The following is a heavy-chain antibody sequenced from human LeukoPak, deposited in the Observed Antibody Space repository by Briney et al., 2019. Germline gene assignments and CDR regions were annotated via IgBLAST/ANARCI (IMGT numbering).Heavy chain of an antibody. D-gene: IGHD3-3*01. V-gene: IGHV3-7*01. CDR3: ARASITIFGVVITAPLDY. CDR1: GFTFSSYW. J-gene: IGHJ4*02. CDR2: IKQDGSEK. Sequence: GGSLRLSCAASGFTFSSYWMSWVRQAPGKGLEWVGNIKQDGSEKYYVDSVKGRFTISRDNAKNSLYLQMNSLRAEDTAVYYCARASITIFGVVITAPLDYWGQGTLVTVSS.